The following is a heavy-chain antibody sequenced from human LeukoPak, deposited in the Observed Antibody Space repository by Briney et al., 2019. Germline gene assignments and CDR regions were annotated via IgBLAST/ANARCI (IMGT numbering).Heavy chain of an antibody. CDR2: IRYDGSNK. Sequence: GGSLRLSCAASGFAFSSYGMHWVRQAPGKGLEWVAFIRYDGSNKYYADSVKGRFTISRGNSKNTLYLQMNSLRAEDTAVYYCASETRRWLVFDYWGQGTLVTVSS. CDR1: GFAFSSYG. CDR3: ASETRRWLVFDY. D-gene: IGHD6-19*01. J-gene: IGHJ4*02. V-gene: IGHV3-30*02.